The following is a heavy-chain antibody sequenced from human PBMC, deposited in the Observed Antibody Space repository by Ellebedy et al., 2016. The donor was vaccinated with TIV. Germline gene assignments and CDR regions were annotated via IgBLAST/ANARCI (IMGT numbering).Heavy chain of an antibody. J-gene: IGHJ5*02. V-gene: IGHV3-7*01. CDR1: GFTFSSYW. CDR3: AREHGSGWFDP. CDR2: IKQDGSEK. D-gene: IGHD2-15*01. Sequence: GGSLRLSXAASGFTFSSYWMSWVRQAPGKGLEWVANIKQDGSEKYYVDSVKGRFTISRDNAKNSLYLQMNSLRAEDTAVYYCAREHGSGWFDPWGQGTLVTVSS.